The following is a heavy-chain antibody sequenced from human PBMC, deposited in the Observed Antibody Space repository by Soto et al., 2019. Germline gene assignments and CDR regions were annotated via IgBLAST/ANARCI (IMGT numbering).Heavy chain of an antibody. Sequence: ASVKVSCKASGYTFTDYGISWVRQAPGQGLEWMGWIHTYNGNTNYAQKVQGRVTMTTDSSTSTAYMELRSLRSDDTAVYYCARDAQYRRRWHPIDYWGQGTLVTVSS. D-gene: IGHD4-4*01. CDR3: ARDAQYRRRWHPIDY. V-gene: IGHV1-18*01. CDR2: IHTYNGNT. J-gene: IGHJ4*02. CDR1: GYTFTDYG.